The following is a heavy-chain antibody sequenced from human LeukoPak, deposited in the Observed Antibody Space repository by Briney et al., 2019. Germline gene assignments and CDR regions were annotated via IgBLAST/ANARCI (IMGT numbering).Heavy chain of an antibody. V-gene: IGHV3-73*01. J-gene: IGHJ4*02. CDR2: IRSKANSYAT. D-gene: IGHD3-22*01. Sequence: PGGSLRLSCAPSGFTFSGSAMHWVRQASGKGLEWVGRIRSKANSYATAYAASVKGRFTISRDDSRNTAYLQMNSLKTEDTAVYYCTTTMIVGGFDYWGQGTLVTVSS. CDR3: TTTMIVGGFDY. CDR1: GFTFSGSA.